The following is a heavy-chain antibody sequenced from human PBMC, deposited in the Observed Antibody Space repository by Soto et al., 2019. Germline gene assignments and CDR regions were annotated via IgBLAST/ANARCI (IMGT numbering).Heavy chain of an antibody. V-gene: IGHV4-39*01. CDR1: GESISSGSYY. CDR3: ARPGSVSGWYYFDS. CDR2: FFYSGST. D-gene: IGHD6-19*01. Sequence: PSETLSLTCTVSGESISSGSYYWGWIRQPPGKGLEWIGSFFYSGSTYNNPSHKSRVTISIDTSRNQLSLQLSSVSAADTAVYYCARPGSVSGWYYFDSWGQGTLVTVSS. J-gene: IGHJ4*02.